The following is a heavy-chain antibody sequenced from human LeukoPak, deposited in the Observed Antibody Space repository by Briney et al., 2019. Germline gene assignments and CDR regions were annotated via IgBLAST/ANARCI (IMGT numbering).Heavy chain of an antibody. Sequence: PGGSLRLSFAVSAFTFSMCGMHWVRQAPGKGLEWVAGIWYDGSNKYYPDSVKGRFTISRDNSKNTLSLQMNSLRAEDTAVYYCARERGELYGGGTNLVFWGGRTLVTVSS. CDR1: AFTFSMCG. CDR3: ARERGELYGGGTNLVF. J-gene: IGHJ4*02. CDR2: IWYDGSNK. V-gene: IGHV3-33*01. D-gene: IGHD1-26*01.